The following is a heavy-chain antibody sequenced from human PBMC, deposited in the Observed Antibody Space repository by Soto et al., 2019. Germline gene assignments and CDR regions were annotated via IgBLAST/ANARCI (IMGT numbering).Heavy chain of an antibody. D-gene: IGHD4-4*01. J-gene: IGHJ5*02. CDR1: GFSFRTFW. Sequence: EVQLVESGGGLVQPGGSLRLSCATSGFSFRTFWLTWVRQAPERGLEWVANINQDGTEKYYVDSVKGRFTISRDNAQTSLYLQMNNLRAEDTSVYYCLRGNSPSSTWGQGTLVTVSS. CDR2: INQDGTEK. CDR3: LRGNSPSST. V-gene: IGHV3-7*02.